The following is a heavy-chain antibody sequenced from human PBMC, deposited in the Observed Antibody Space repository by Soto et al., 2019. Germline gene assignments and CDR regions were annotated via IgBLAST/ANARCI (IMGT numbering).Heavy chain of an antibody. CDR2: ISWNSGSI. CDR3: AMLPTPREVVTLDAFDI. D-gene: IGHD3-22*01. Sequence: EVQLVESGGGLVQPGRSLRLSCAASGFTFDDYAMHWVRQAPGKGLEWVSGISWNSGSIGYADSVKGRFTISRDNAKNSLYLQMNSLRAEDTALYYCAMLPTPREVVTLDAFDIWGQGTMVTVSS. J-gene: IGHJ3*02. CDR1: GFTFDDYA. V-gene: IGHV3-9*01.